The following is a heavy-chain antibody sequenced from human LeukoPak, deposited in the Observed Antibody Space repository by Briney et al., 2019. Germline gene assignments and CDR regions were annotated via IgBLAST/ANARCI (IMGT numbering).Heavy chain of an antibody. V-gene: IGHV3-30*04. CDR3: ASDYDILTGYSITSGFDY. Sequence: GGSLRLSCAASGFTFSSYAMHWVRQAPGKGLEWVAVISYDRSNKYYADSVKGRFTISRDNSKNTLYLQMNSLRAEDTAVYYCASDYDILTGYSITSGFDYWGQGTLVTVSS. CDR2: ISYDRSNK. D-gene: IGHD3-9*01. CDR1: GFTFSSYA. J-gene: IGHJ4*02.